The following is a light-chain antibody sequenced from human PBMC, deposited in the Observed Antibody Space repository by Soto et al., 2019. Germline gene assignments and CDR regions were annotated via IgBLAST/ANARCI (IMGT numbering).Light chain of an antibody. CDR2: EVS. Sequence: QSALTQPPSASGSPGQSVTIPCTGTYSDIGAYNYVSWYQQRPGEAPKFIIYEVSNRPSGVSNRFSGSKSGNTASLTISGLQAEDEADYYCASITSRSTSVFGTGTKVTVL. V-gene: IGLV2-14*01. CDR1: YSDIGAYNY. J-gene: IGLJ1*01. CDR3: ASITSRSTSV.